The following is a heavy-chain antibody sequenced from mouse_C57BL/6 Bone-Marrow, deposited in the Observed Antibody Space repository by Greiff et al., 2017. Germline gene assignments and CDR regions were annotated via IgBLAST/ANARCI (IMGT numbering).Heavy chain of an antibody. CDR2: IYPGSGNT. CDR3: ARRTFYWYFDV. CDR1: GYSFTSYY. J-gene: IGHJ1*03. V-gene: IGHV1-66*01. Sequence: QVQLQQSGPELVKPGASVKISCKASGYSFTSYYIHWVKQRPGQGLEWIGWIYPGSGNTKYNEKFKGKATLTADTSSSTAYMQLSSLTSEDSAVYYCARRTFYWYFDVWGTGTTVTVSS.